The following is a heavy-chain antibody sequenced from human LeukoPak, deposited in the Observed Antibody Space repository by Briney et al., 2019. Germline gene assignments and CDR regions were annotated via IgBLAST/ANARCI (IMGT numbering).Heavy chain of an antibody. Sequence: SETLSLTCTVSGGSISSSSYYWGWIRQPPGKGLEWIGSIYYSGSTYYNPSLKSRVTISVDTSKNQFSLKLSSVTAADTAVYYCARHKEALAYCGGDCYPGPYYFDYWGQGTLVTVSS. CDR3: ARHKEALAYCGGDCYPGPYYFDY. J-gene: IGHJ4*02. CDR2: IYYSGST. D-gene: IGHD2-21*02. CDR1: GGSISSSSYY. V-gene: IGHV4-39*01.